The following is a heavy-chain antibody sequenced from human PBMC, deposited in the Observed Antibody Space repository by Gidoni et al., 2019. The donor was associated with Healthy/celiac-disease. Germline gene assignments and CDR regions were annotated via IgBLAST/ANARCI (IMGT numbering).Heavy chain of an antibody. D-gene: IGHD3-10*01. CDR1: GYTVTSYG. Sequence: HVQPVQSGAEVTKHAASVKVSCKASGYTVTSYGIRWVRQAPGQGLEWMGWISAYNGNTNYAQKLQCRVTMTTDTSTSTAYMELRSLRSDDTAVYYCARDPHFAYGSGSYYLFDPWGQGTLVTVSS. CDR3: ARDPHFAYGSGSYYLFDP. CDR2: ISAYNGNT. J-gene: IGHJ5*02. V-gene: IGHV1-18*01.